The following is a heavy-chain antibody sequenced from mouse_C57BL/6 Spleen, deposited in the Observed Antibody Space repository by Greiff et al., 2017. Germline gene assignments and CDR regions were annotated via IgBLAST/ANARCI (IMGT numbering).Heavy chain of an antibody. CDR3: APYGDEGSMDY. Sequence: EVQLQQSGPELVKPGASVKISCKASGYTFTDYYMNWVKQSHGKSLEWIGDINPNNGGTSYNQKFKGKATLTVDKSSSTAYMELRSLTSEDSAVCYWAPYGDEGSMDYWGQGTSVTVSS. J-gene: IGHJ4*01. V-gene: IGHV1-26*01. D-gene: IGHD2-13*01. CDR1: GYTFTDYY. CDR2: INPNNGGT.